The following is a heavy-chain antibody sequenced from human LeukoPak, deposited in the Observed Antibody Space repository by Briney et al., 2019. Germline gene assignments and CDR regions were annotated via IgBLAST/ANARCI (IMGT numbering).Heavy chain of an antibody. CDR2: MSGSGCST. V-gene: IGHV3-23*01. D-gene: IGHD2-2*01. CDR3: AKDRVPAAPDNYYYYMDV. Sequence: GGSLRLSCAASGFTFSIYAMSWVRQAPGKGLEWVSAMSGSGCSTYYADSVKGRFTISRDNSKNTLYLQMNSMRAEDTAVYYCAKDRVPAAPDNYYYYMDVWGKGTTVTVSS. J-gene: IGHJ6*03. CDR1: GFTFSIYA.